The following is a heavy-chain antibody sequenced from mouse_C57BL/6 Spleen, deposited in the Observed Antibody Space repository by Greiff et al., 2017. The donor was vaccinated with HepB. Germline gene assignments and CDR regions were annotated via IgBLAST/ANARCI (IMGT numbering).Heavy chain of an antibody. CDR2: IYPNSGGT. Sequence: QVQLQQPGAELVKPGASVKLSCKASGYTFTSYWMHWVKQRPGRGLEWIGRIYPNSGGTKYNEKFKSKATLTEDKPSSTAYMQLSSLTSEDSAVYDGAGEWVLRRYAMDYWGQGTSVTVSS. V-gene: IGHV1-72*01. J-gene: IGHJ4*01. CDR1: GYTFTSYW. CDR3: AGEWVLRRYAMDY. D-gene: IGHD1-1*01.